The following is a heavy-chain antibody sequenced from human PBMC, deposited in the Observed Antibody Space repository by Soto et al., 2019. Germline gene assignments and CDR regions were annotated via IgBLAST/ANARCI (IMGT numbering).Heavy chain of an antibody. V-gene: IGHV3-48*01. CDR1: GFTFSSYS. D-gene: IGHD4-17*01. CDR3: ARDYGDYVPRNDY. CDR2: ISSSDINI. Sequence: ESGGGLIQPGGSLRLSCAASGFTFSSYSMNWVRQAPGKGLEWISYISSSDINIYYEDSVKGRFTISRDIAKNSLYLQMNSLRAEDTAVYYCARDYGDYVPRNDYWGQGTLVTVSS. J-gene: IGHJ4*02.